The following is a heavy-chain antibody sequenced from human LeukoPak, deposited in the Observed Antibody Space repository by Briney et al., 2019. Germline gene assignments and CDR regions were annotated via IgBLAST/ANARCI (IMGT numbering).Heavy chain of an antibody. V-gene: IGHV1-8*02. Sequence: ASVKVSCKASGGTFSSYAISWVRQAPGQGLEWMGWMNPNSGNTGYAQKFQGRVTMTRNTSISTAYMELSSLRSEDTAVYYCARGRSIAARHWFDPWGQGTLVTVSS. J-gene: IGHJ5*02. CDR1: GGTFSSYA. CDR2: MNPNSGNT. D-gene: IGHD6-6*01. CDR3: ARGRSIAARHWFDP.